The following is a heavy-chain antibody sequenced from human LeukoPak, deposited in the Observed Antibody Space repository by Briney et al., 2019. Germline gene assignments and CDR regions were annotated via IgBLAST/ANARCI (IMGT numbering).Heavy chain of an antibody. V-gene: IGHV1-69*05. Sequence: SVKVSCKASGGTFSSYAISWVRQAPGQGLEWMGGIIPIFGTANYAQKFQGRVTITTDESTSTAYMELSSLRSEDTAVYYCARGAESSGYFDYWGQGTLVTVSS. CDR3: ARGAESSGYFDY. D-gene: IGHD3-22*01. CDR1: GGTFSSYA. J-gene: IGHJ4*02. CDR2: IIPIFGTA.